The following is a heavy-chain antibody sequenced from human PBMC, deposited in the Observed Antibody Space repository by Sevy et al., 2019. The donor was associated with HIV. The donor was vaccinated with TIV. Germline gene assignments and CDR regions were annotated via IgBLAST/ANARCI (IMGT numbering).Heavy chain of an antibody. V-gene: IGHV3-30*02. D-gene: IGHD2-8*02. J-gene: IGHJ3*02. CDR1: GFTFSNHG. CDR2: IRYDGSNE. CDR3: ARDRKVLLVVYAIPFDVFDI. Sequence: GGSLRLSCAASGFTFSNHGMHWVRQAPGKGLEWVAFIRYDGSNEYYAESVKGRFTISRDNSENTLYLQMNSLRPEDTAVYYCARDRKVLLVVYAIPFDVFDIWGQGTMVTVSS.